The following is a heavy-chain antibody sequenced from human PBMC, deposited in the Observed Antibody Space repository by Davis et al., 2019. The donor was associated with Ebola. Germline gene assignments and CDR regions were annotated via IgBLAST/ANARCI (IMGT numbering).Heavy chain of an antibody. V-gene: IGHV3-30*03. CDR1: GFTFSSYG. CDR2: ISYDGSNK. J-gene: IGHJ3*02. CDR3: ARVLGDGDADAFDI. Sequence: PGGSLRLSCAASGFTFSSYGMHWVRQAPGKGLEWVAVISYDGSNKYYADSVKGRFTISRDNAKNSLYLQMNSLRAEDTAVYYCARVLGDGDADAFDIWGQGTMVTVSS. D-gene: IGHD3-16*01.